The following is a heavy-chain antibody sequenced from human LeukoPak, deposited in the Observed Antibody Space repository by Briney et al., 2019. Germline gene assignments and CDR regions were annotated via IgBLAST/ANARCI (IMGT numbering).Heavy chain of an antibody. CDR1: GFTFTTYG. D-gene: IGHD6-25*01. Sequence: GRSLRLSCAASGFTFTTYGMHWVRQAPGKGLEWVAVIWFDGNNKFYADSVKGRFTVSRDNSKNTLYLHMNSLRGEDTAVYYCAKAARLGPSNFDYWGRGTLVTVSS. J-gene: IGHJ4*02. V-gene: IGHV3-33*06. CDR3: AKAARLGPSNFDY. CDR2: IWFDGNNK.